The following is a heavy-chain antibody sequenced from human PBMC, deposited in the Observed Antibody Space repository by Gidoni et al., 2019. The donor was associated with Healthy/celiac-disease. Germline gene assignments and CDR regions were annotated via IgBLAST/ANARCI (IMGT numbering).Heavy chain of an antibody. CDR3: AKERFSGSYLHNWFDP. D-gene: IGHD3-10*01. Sequence: EVQLLESGGGLVQPGGSLRLSCAASGFTFSSDAMSWVRQAPGKGLEWVSAISGSGGSTYYADSVKGRFTISRDNSKNTLYLQMNSLRAEDTAVYYCAKERFSGSYLHNWFDPWGQGTLVTVSS. V-gene: IGHV3-23*01. J-gene: IGHJ5*02. CDR1: GFTFSSDA. CDR2: ISGSGGST.